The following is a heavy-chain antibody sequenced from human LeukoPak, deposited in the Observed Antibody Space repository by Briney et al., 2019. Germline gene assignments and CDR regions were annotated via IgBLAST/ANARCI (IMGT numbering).Heavy chain of an antibody. CDR2: IKQDGSEK. Sequence: GGSLRLSCAASGFTFSSYAMSWVRQAPGKGLEWVANIKQDGSEKYYVDSVKGRFTISRDNAKNSLYLQMNSLRAEDTAVYYCARVRGFWRGWFDPWGQGTLVTVSS. CDR1: GFTFSSYA. CDR3: ARVRGFWRGWFDP. V-gene: IGHV3-7*01. D-gene: IGHD3-3*01. J-gene: IGHJ5*02.